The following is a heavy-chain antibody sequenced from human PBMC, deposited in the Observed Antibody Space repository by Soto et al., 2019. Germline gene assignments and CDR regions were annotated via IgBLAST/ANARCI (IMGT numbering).Heavy chain of an antibody. CDR1: GYTFTSYY. J-gene: IGHJ4*02. CDR3: ARLLPYDSSGYVGFDY. D-gene: IGHD3-22*01. V-gene: IGHV1-46*01. CDR2: INPSGGST. Sequence: GASVKVSCMTSGYTFTSYYMHWVRQAPGKGLEWMGIINPSGGSTSYAQKFQARVTMTRDTSTSTVYMELSSLRSAGRVVYYCARLLPYDSSGYVGFDYWGQGTLVTVSS.